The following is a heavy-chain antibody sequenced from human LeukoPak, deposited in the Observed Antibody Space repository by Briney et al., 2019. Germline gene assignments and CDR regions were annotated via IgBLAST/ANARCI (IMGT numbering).Heavy chain of an antibody. J-gene: IGHJ4*02. CDR1: GYSFTTYW. D-gene: IGHD3-22*01. V-gene: IGHV5-51*01. CDR2: IYPGDSDT. Sequence: GESLQISCKGSGYSFTTYWIAWVRQMPGKGLEWMGIIYPGDSDTRYSPSFQGQVSISADKSISTAYLQWRSLKASDTAMYYCARDSSGYSLFDYWGQGTQVTVSS. CDR3: ARDSSGYSLFDY.